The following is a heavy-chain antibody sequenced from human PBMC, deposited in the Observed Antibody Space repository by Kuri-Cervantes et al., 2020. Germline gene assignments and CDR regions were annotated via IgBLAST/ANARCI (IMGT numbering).Heavy chain of an antibody. V-gene: IGHV1-2*02. CDR1: GYTFTGAY. D-gene: IGHD3-10*01. J-gene: IGHJ5*02. CDR3: ARARITMVRGVHEGWFDP. CDR2: INPNSGGT. Sequence: ASVKVSCKASGYTFTGAYMHWVRQAPGQGLEWMGWINPNSGGTNYAQKFQGRVTMTRDTSISTAYMELSRLRSDDTAVYYCARARITMVRGVHEGWFDPWGQGTLVTVSS.